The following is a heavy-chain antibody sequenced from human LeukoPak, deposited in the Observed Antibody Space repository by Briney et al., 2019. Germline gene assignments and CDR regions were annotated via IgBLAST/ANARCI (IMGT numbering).Heavy chain of an antibody. CDR1: GFTVSTKY. CDR2: IYSGEST. CDR3: ARVGDHYHWYFDL. Sequence: GGSLTLFCAASGFTVSTKYMSWVRQAPGKGLEWVSIIYSGESTYYAESVKGRFIVSRDNSKNTLYLQMNSLRVDDTAVYSCARVGDHYHWYFDLWGRGTLVTVSS. D-gene: IGHD3-10*01. J-gene: IGHJ2*01. V-gene: IGHV3-53*01.